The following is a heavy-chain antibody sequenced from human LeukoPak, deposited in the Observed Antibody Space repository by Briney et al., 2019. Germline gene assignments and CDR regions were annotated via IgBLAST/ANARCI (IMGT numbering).Heavy chain of an antibody. D-gene: IGHD4-17*01. Sequence: GGSLRLSCAASGFTFSSYAMHWVRQAPGKGQEWVAVISYDGSQKYHADSVRGRFTISRDNSKNTLSLQMNSLRAEDTAVYYCARGSYGDLNWGQGTLVTVSS. J-gene: IGHJ4*02. CDR1: GFTFSSYA. CDR2: ISYDGSQK. V-gene: IGHV3-30*04. CDR3: ARGSYGDLN.